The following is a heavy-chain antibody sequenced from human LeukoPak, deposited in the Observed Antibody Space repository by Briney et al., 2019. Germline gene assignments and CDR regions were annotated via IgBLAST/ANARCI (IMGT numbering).Heavy chain of an antibody. CDR1: GGTFSSYA. D-gene: IGHD5-24*01. CDR2: IIPIFGTA. J-gene: IGHJ4*02. V-gene: IGHV1-69*13. Sequence: GASVKVSCKASGGTFSSYAISWVRQAPGQGLEWMGGIIPIFGTANYAQKFQGRVTITADESTSTAYMELSSLRSEDTAVYYCARSVRWLQHQVDYWGQGTLVTVSS. CDR3: ARSVRWLQHQVDY.